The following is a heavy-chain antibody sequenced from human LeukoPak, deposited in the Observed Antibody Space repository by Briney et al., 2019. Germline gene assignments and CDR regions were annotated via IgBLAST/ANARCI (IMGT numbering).Heavy chain of an antibody. D-gene: IGHD2-15*01. Sequence: PGGSLRLSCAASGFTFSSYAMSWVRQAPGKGLEWVANIKQDGSEKYYVDSVKGRFTISRDNAKNSLYLQMNSLRAEDTAVYYCARDRRGRLDWDQGTLVTVSS. V-gene: IGHV3-7*01. J-gene: IGHJ4*02. CDR1: GFTFSSYA. CDR3: ARDRRGRLD. CDR2: IKQDGSEK.